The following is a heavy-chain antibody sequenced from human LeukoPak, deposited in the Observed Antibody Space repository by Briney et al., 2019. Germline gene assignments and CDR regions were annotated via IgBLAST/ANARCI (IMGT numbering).Heavy chain of an antibody. J-gene: IGHJ4*02. V-gene: IGHV1-2*02. CDR1: GYTFTGYY. Sequence: GASVKVSCTASGYTFTGYYMHWVRQAPGQGLEWMGWINPNSGGTNYAQKFQGRVTMTRDTSISTAYMELSRLRSDDTAVYYCARVFGRVSGYAQYYFDYWGQGTLVTVSS. CDR3: ARVFGRVSGYAQYYFDY. CDR2: INPNSGGT. D-gene: IGHD5-12*01.